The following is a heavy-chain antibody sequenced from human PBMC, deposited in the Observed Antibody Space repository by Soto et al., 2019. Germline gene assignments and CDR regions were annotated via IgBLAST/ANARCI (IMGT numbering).Heavy chain of an antibody. CDR2: IAYIGST. CDR3: ARRMLGYSNGSRWFDP. Sequence: SETLSLTCTVSGGSISSSSYYWGWIRQPPGKGLEWIGSIAYIGSTYYNPSLKGRVTISVDTSKSQLSLKLNSVTAADTAVYFCARRMLGYSNGSRWFDPWGQGILVTVSS. D-gene: IGHD5-12*01. CDR1: GGSISSSSYY. J-gene: IGHJ5*02. V-gene: IGHV4-39*01.